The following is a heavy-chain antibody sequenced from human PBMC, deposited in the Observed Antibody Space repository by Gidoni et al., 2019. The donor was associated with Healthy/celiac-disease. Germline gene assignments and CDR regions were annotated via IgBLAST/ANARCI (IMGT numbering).Heavy chain of an antibody. CDR2: ISYDGSNK. J-gene: IGHJ1*01. CDR1: GFTFSSYT. CDR3: ARGSRFLEWLFLSAEYFQH. V-gene: IGHV3-30-3*01. Sequence: QVPLVESGGGVVQPGRSLRLSCAASGFTFSSYTMHWVRQAPGKGLEWVAVISYDGSNKYYADSVKGRFTISRDNSKNTLYLQMNSLRAEDTAVYYCARGSRFLEWLFLSAEYFQHWGQGTLVTVSS. D-gene: IGHD3-3*01.